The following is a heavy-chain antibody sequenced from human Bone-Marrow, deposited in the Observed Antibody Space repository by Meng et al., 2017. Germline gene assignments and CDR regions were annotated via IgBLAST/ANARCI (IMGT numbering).Heavy chain of an antibody. CDR3: ARGPLSAAGTMGYFQH. CDR2: IYYSGST. J-gene: IGHJ1*01. V-gene: IGHV4-31*03. CDR1: GGSISSGGYY. Sequence: QGHLQEPGPGLWKPSQTLSLTCTVSGGSISSGGYYWSWIRQHPGKGLEWIGYIYYSGSTYYNPSLKSRVTISVDTSKNQFSLKLSSVTAADTAVYYCARGPLSAAGTMGYFQHWGQGTLVTVSS. D-gene: IGHD6-13*01.